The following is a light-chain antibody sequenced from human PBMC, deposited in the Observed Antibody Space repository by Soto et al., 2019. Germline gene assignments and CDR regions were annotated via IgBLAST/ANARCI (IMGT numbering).Light chain of an antibody. CDR3: QQYGSSLMYT. V-gene: IGKV3-20*01. CDR1: QGVSSSY. J-gene: IGKJ2*01. CDR2: GAS. Sequence: EIVLTQSPGTLSLSPGERATLSCRASQGVSSSYVAWYQQKPGQAPRLLIDGASSRATGIPDRFSGSGSGTDFTLTISRLEPEDFAVYYCQQYGSSLMYTFGQGTKLETK.